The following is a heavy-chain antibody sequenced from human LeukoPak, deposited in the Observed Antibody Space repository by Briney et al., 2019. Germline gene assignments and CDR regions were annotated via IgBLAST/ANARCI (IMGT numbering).Heavy chain of an antibody. D-gene: IGHD4-17*01. CDR1: GFTFSSYG. J-gene: IGHJ4*02. V-gene: IGHV3-23*01. CDR3: AKPWREDGDYWSFNY. Sequence: PGGSLRLSCAASGFTFSSYGMSWVRQAPGKGLEWVSAISGSGGSTYYVDSVKGRFIISRENFKNTLYLQMHSLRAEDTAVYYCAKPWREDGDYWSFNYWGQGTLVTVSS. CDR2: ISGSGGST.